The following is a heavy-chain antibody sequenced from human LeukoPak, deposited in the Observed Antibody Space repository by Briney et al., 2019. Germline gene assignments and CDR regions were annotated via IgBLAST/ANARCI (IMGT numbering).Heavy chain of an antibody. CDR3: ARDDAGSSWYAVDY. Sequence: PGGSLRLSCAASGFTFDDYGMSWVRQAPGKGLEWVSGINWNGGSTGYADSVKGRFTISRDNAKNSLYLQMNSLRAEDTALYYCARDDAGSSWYAVDYWGQGTLVTVSS. D-gene: IGHD6-13*01. CDR1: GFTFDDYG. V-gene: IGHV3-20*04. CDR2: INWNGGST. J-gene: IGHJ4*02.